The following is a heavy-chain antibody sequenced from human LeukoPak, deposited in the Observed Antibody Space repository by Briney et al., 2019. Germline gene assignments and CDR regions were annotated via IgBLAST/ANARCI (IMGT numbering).Heavy chain of an antibody. CDR3: ARDGRPDLLDY. Sequence: PSETLSLTCAVYGGSFNGYYWSWIRQPPGKGLEWIGEINHSGSTNYNPSLKSRVTISVDTSKNQFSLKLSSVTAADTAVYYCARDGRPDLLDYWGQGTLVTVSS. D-gene: IGHD1-14*01. J-gene: IGHJ4*02. V-gene: IGHV4-34*01. CDR1: GGSFNGYY. CDR2: INHSGST.